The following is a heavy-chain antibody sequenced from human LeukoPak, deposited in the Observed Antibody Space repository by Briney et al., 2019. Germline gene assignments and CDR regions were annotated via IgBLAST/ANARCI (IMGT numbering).Heavy chain of an antibody. Sequence: GGSLRLSCAASGFTFSSYAMMWVRQAPGKGLDWVSTISVSGGGPNYADSVKGRFTISRDNSKNTLFLQMNSLRAEDTALYYCAKGLREYDFWSGYATWGQGTLVTVSS. J-gene: IGHJ5*02. V-gene: IGHV3-23*01. CDR3: AKGLREYDFWSGYAT. CDR2: ISVSGGGP. D-gene: IGHD3-3*01. CDR1: GFTFSSYA.